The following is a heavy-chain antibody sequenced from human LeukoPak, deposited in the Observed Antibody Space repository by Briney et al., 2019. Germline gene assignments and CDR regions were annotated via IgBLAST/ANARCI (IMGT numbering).Heavy chain of an antibody. CDR2: IYTSGST. J-gene: IGHJ4*02. V-gene: IGHV4-4*09. CDR1: GGSISSYY. CDR3: ARQGDGYNYPYYFDY. D-gene: IGHD5-24*01. Sequence: PSETLSLTCTVSGGSISSYYWSWIRQPPGKGLEWIGYIYTSGSTNYNPSLKSRVTISVDTSKNQFSLKLSSVTAADTAVYYCARQGDGYNYPYYFDYWGQGTLVTVSS.